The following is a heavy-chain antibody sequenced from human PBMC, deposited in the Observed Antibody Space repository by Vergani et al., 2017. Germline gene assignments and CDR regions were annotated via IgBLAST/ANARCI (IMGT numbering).Heavy chain of an antibody. V-gene: IGHV4-34*01. Sequence: QVQLQQWGAGLLKPSETLSLTCAVYGGSFSGYYWSWIRQPPGKGLEWIGEINHSGSTNYNPSLKSRVTISVDTSKNHFSLKLSSVTAADTAVYYCARCQYCSSTSCYYYYYYGMDVWGQGTTVTVSS. D-gene: IGHD2-2*01. CDR3: ARCQYCSSTSCYYYYYYGMDV. CDR1: GGSFSGYY. CDR2: INHSGST. J-gene: IGHJ6*02.